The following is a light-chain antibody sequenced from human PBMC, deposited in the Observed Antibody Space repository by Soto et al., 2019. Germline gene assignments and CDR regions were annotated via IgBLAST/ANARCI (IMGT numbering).Light chain of an antibody. Sequence: QSVLTQPPSASGTPGQRVTISCSGSTSNIGSNHVYWYQQFPGMAPKLLMYRSDQRPTVVPDRFSGSKSGTSASLAISGLRSDEEADYYCSARDDSLSGVVFGGGTKLAVL. CDR2: RSD. CDR3: SARDDSLSGVV. V-gene: IGLV1-47*01. J-gene: IGLJ2*01. CDR1: TSNIGSNH.